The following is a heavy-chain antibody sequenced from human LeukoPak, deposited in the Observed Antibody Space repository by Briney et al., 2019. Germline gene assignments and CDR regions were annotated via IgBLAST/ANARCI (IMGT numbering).Heavy chain of an antibody. D-gene: IGHD3-10*01. V-gene: IGHV4-59*12. CDR2: IYYSGST. Sequence: ASETLSLTCTVSGGSISSYYWSWIRQPPGKGLEWIGYIYYSGSTNYNPSLKSRVTISVDTSKNQFSLKLSSVTAADTAVYYCARAPYYGSGTRFDYWGQGTLVTVSS. J-gene: IGHJ4*02. CDR3: ARAPYYGSGTRFDY. CDR1: GGSISSYY.